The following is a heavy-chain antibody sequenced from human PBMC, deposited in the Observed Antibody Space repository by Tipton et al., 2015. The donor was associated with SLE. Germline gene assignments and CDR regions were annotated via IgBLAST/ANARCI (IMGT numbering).Heavy chain of an antibody. V-gene: IGHV4-38-2*02. CDR1: GYSISSGYY. CDR3: ARDGAMIVPRGSFDI. Sequence: TLSLTCAVSGYSISSGYYWGWIRQPPGKGLEWIGSIYHSGSTYYNTSLKSRVTMSVDTSKNQFSLKLSSVTAAGPAVYYCARDGAMIVPRGSFDIWGQGKMVTVSS. CDR2: IYHSGST. J-gene: IGHJ3*02. D-gene: IGHD3-22*01.